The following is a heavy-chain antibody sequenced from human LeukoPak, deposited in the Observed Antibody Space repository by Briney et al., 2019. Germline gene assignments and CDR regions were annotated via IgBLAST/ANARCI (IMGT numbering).Heavy chain of an antibody. V-gene: IGHV1-18*01. Sequence: ASVKVSCKASGYTFTSYGISWVRQAPGQGLEWMGWISAYNGSTNYAQKLQGRVTMTTDTSTSTAYMELRSLRSDDTAVYYCARDRRYSSSSPVGYWGQGTLVTVSS. CDR1: GYTFTSYG. CDR3: ARDRRYSSSSPVGY. J-gene: IGHJ4*02. CDR2: ISAYNGST. D-gene: IGHD6-6*01.